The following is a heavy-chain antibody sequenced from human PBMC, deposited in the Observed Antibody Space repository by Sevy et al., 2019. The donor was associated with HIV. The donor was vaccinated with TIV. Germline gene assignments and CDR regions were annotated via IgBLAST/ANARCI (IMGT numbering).Heavy chain of an antibody. CDR2: FDPEHGET. J-gene: IGHJ6*02. Sequence: ASVKVSCKVSGYILTDLSMHWVRQAPGKGLEWMGGFDPEHGETIYAHKFQGRVTMTEDTSTDTAYMELSSLRSEVTAVYYCATCGSQPLLPRGVFYYYPMDVWGQGTTVTVSS. V-gene: IGHV1-24*01. D-gene: IGHD3-10*01. CDR3: ATCGSQPLLPRGVFYYYPMDV. CDR1: GYILTDLS.